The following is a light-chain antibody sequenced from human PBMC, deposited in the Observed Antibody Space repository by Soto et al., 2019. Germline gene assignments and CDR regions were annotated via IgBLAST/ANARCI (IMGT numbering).Light chain of an antibody. CDR2: DAS. Sequence: DIQMTQSPSSLSASVGDRVTITCQASHDITSYLNWYQHKPGKAPKLLIYDASILEAGVPSRFSGSGSGSDFTFIISSLQPEDVATYYWQNCHYLPIFGPGTTVDFK. V-gene: IGKV1-33*01. CDR1: HDITSY. CDR3: QNCHYLPI. J-gene: IGKJ3*01.